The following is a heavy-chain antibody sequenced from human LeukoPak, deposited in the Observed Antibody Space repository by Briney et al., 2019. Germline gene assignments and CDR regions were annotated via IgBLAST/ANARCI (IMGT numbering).Heavy chain of an antibody. CDR1: GYTFTSYG. CDR2: ISAYNGNT. Sequence: ASVKVSCKASGYTFTSYGISWVRQAPGQGLEWMGWISAYNGNTNYAQKLQGRVTMTTDTSTSTAYMELRSLRSDDTAVYYCARDRSIVVVPAAIGNWFDPWAREPWSPSPQ. V-gene: IGHV1-18*04. D-gene: IGHD2-2*02. CDR3: ARDRSIVVVPAAIGNWFDP. J-gene: IGHJ5*02.